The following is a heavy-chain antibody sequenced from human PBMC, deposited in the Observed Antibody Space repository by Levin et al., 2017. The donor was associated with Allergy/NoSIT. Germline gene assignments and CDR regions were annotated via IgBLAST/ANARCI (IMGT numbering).Heavy chain of an antibody. V-gene: IGHV3-48*03. CDR2: ISSSSSSM. D-gene: IGHD6-13*01. Sequence: GGSLRLSCAASGFTLSSYEMNWVRQAPGKGLEWISYISSSSSSMYYVDSVKGRFTISRDNARNSLYLQMHSLRAEDTAVYFCARATSSWYPIDYWGQGTLVTVSS. J-gene: IGHJ4*02. CDR3: ARATSSWYPIDY. CDR1: GFTLSSYE.